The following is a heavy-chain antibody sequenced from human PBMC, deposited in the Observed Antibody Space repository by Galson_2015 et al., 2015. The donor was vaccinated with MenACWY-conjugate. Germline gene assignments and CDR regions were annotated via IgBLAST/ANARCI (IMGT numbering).Heavy chain of an antibody. CDR2: ISGSTNFI. CDR1: GFIFSDYK. CDR3: ARSFYYGSGGDS. D-gene: IGHD3-10*01. Sequence: SLRLSCAASGFIFSDYKMNWVRQAPGKGLEWVSSISGSTNFIYYADSVEGRFTISRDNPKNSVFLQMNSLRAEDTAVYYCARSFYYGSGGDSWGQGTLVTV. V-gene: IGHV3-21*04. J-gene: IGHJ4*02.